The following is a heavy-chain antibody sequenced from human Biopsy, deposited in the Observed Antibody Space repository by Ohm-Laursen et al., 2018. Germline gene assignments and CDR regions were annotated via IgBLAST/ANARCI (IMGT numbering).Heavy chain of an antibody. CDR2: ISPYNGDT. J-gene: IGHJ3*02. CDR3: ARDRMVTIITLVRADTFDI. Sequence: SSVKVSCKASGYTFNRNGISWVRQAPGQGLEWMGWISPYNGDTNYAEKFQGRVTMTTDTSTTTAYIELRRLISDDTAVYFCARDRMVTIITLVRADTFDIWGQGTLVSVSS. CDR1: GYTFNRNG. V-gene: IGHV1-18*01. D-gene: IGHD3-10*01.